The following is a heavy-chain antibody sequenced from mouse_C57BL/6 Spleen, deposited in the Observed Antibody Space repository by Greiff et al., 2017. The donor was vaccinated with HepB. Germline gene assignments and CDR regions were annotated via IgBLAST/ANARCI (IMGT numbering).Heavy chain of an antibody. J-gene: IGHJ2*01. V-gene: IGHV1-64*01. CDR3: ASGGYYDYFDY. Sequence: QVQLQQSGAELVKPGASVKLSCKASGYTFTSYWMHWVKQRPGQGLEWIGMIHPNSGSTNYNEKFKSKATLTVDKSSSTAYMQLSSLTSEDSAVYYCASGGYYDYFDYWGQGTTLTVSS. CDR2: IHPNSGST. CDR1: GYTFTSYW. D-gene: IGHD2-3*01.